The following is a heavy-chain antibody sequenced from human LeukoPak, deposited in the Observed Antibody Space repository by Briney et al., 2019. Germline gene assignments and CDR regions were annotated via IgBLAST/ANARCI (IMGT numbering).Heavy chain of an antibody. J-gene: IGHJ4*02. CDR3: AKEDSSGWYSYYFDY. V-gene: IGHV3-23*01. CDR2: ISGSGGST. D-gene: IGHD6-19*01. Sequence: GGSLRLSCAASGLTFSSYAMSGVRQSPGKGREWVSAISGSGGSTYYADSVKGRFTISRDNSKNTLYLQMNSLRAEDTAVYYCAKEDSSGWYSYYFDYWGQGTLVTVSS. CDR1: GLTFSSYA.